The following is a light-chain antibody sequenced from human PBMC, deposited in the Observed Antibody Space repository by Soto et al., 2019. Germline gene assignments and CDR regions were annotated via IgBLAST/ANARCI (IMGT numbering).Light chain of an antibody. V-gene: IGKV1-5*03. Sequence: DIQMTQSPSTLSASVGDRVTITCRASQSISSWLAWYQQKTGRAPNLLIYEASILETGVPSRFSGSGAGTEFPLTISSLQPDYFATYYCRHYYSYPISFGQGTRLEIK. CDR3: RHYYSYPIS. CDR2: EAS. J-gene: IGKJ5*01. CDR1: QSISSW.